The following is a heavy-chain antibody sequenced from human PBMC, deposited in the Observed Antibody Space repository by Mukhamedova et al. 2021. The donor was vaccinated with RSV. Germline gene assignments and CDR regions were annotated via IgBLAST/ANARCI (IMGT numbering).Heavy chain of an antibody. CDR3: ARYRGGPDY. CDR1: YY. Sequence: YYWAWIRQPPGKGLEWIGGIDYSGNTYYNRSLKSRIIMSVDTSKNQFSLKLASVTSADTAVYYCARYRGGPDYLGQGSLVTVSS. D-gene: IGHD2-21*01. J-gene: IGHJ4*02. V-gene: IGHV4-39*07. CDR2: IDYSGNT.